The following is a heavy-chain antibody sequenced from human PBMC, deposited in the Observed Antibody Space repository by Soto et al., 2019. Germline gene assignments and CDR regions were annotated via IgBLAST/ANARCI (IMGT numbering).Heavy chain of an antibody. CDR1: GGSLNSGGYF. V-gene: IGHV4-31*03. D-gene: IGHD4-17*01. CDR2: VYSGDIT. CDR3: AREVMTSVTRGWFDP. Sequence: QVQLQESGPGLVKPSQTLSLTCTVSGGSLNSGGYFWSWIRQVPGKGLEWIGYVYSGDITYYNPALQSRVTISLDTSKTQFSLSLTSVTAADTAMYFCAREVMTSVTRGWFDPWGKGILVTVSS. J-gene: IGHJ5*02.